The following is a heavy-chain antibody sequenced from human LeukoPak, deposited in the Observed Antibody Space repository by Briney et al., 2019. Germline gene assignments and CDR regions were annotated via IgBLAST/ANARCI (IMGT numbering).Heavy chain of an antibody. CDR1: GGSISSYY. J-gene: IGHJ6*02. Sequence: PSETLSLTCTVSGGSISSYYWSWIRQPPGKGLEWIGYIYYSGSTNYNPSLKSRVTISVDTSKNQFSLKLSSVTAADTAVYYCARNWALSSGWFYYYGMDVWGQGTTVTVSS. CDR3: ARNWALSSGWFYYYGMDV. V-gene: IGHV4-59*01. CDR2: IYYSGST. D-gene: IGHD6-19*01.